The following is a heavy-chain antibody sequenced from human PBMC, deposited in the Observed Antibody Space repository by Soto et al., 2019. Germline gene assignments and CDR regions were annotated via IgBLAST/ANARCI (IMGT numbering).Heavy chain of an antibody. V-gene: IGHV1-8*01. D-gene: IGHD1-1*01. CDR1: GYTFTSYD. J-gene: IGHJ6*02. Sequence: QVQLVQSGAEVKKPGASVKVSCKASGYTFTSYDINWVRQATGQGLEWMGWMNPNSGNTGYAQKFRGSVTMTWNTSISTAYMELSSLRSEDTAVYYFARERTGTTTMDVWGQGTTVTVSS. CDR2: MNPNSGNT. CDR3: ARERTGTTTMDV.